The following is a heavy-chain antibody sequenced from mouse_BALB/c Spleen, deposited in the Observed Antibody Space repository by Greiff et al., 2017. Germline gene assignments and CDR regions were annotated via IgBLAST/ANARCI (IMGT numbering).Heavy chain of an antibody. V-gene: IGHV5-17*02. CDR2: ISSGSSTI. J-gene: IGHJ4*01. CDR3: ARYYDYDGDYAMDY. CDR1: GFTFSSFG. D-gene: IGHD2-4*01. Sequence: EVQGVESGGGLVQPGGSRKLSCAASGFTFSSFGMHWVRQAPEKGLEWVAYISSGSSTIYYADTVKGRFTISRDNPKNTLFLQMTSLRSEDTAMYYCARYYDYDGDYAMDYWGQGTSVTVSS.